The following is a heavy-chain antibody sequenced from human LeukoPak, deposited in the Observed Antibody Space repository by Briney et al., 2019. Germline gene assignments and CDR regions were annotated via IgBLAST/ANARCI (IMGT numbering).Heavy chain of an antibody. CDR3: ASWGAGGNS. V-gene: IGHV3-7*01. CDR2: INPDGSGK. CDR1: GFTLSTYW. Sequence: GGSLRLSCEAYGFTLSTYWMNWVRQVPGKGLDWVANINPDGSGKRYVDSVKGRFTIARDNADNSLSLQMNSLRAEDTAVYYCASWGAGGNSWGQGTLVTVSS. J-gene: IGHJ4*02. D-gene: IGHD3-16*01.